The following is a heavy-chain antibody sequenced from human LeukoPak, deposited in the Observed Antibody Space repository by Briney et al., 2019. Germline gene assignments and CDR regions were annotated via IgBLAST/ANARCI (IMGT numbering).Heavy chain of an antibody. Sequence: GESLKISCKASGYNFPKSWIGWVRQMPGKGLEWMAIVYPDDSRTKYIPSFQGQVTISADKSINTAYLQWSSLRASDSAMYYCARPDYFASHDWGQGTLVTVSS. CDR3: ARPDYFASHD. D-gene: IGHD2/OR15-2a*01. CDR1: GYNFPKSW. J-gene: IGHJ4*02. V-gene: IGHV5-51*01. CDR2: VYPDDSRT.